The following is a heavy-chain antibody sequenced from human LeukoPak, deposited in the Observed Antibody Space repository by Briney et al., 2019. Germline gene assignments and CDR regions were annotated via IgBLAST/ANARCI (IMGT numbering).Heavy chain of an antibody. Sequence: GASVKVSCKASGYTFTGYYMHWVRQAPGQGLEWMGWINPNSGGTNYAQKFQGRVTMTRDTSISTAYMELSRLRSDDTAVYYCARGGGLWFGELFFRNWFDPWGQGTLVTVSS. D-gene: IGHD3-10*01. CDR3: ARGGGLWFGELFFRNWFDP. J-gene: IGHJ5*02. V-gene: IGHV1-2*02. CDR2: INPNSGGT. CDR1: GYTFTGYY.